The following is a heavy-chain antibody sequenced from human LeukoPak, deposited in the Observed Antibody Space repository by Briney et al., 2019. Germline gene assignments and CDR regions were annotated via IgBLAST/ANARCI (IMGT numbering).Heavy chain of an antibody. Sequence: GGSLRLSCAASGFTFSNYEMNWVRQAPGKGLEWVSYISGSGTTIYYADSVKGRFTISRDNAKNSLYLQMNSLRAEDTAVYYCARGYSSGGFGGDYWGQGTLVTVSS. D-gene: IGHD6-19*01. CDR3: ARGYSSGGFGGDY. CDR2: ISGSGTTI. V-gene: IGHV3-48*03. J-gene: IGHJ4*02. CDR1: GFTFSNYE.